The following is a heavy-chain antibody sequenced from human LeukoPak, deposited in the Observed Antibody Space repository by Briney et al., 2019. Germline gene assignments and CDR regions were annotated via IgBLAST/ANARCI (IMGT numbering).Heavy chain of an antibody. J-gene: IGHJ4*02. Sequence: PGGSLRLSCAASGFTFSNYAMNWVRQAPGKGLEWVSGLSGSGVRTDYADSVKGRFTVSRDISKDTLYLQMNDLRAEDTAVYYCAKAEGYSTGWFSYWGQGTLVTVSS. CDR3: AKAEGYSTGWFSY. CDR2: LSGSGVRT. CDR1: GFTFSNYA. D-gene: IGHD6-19*01. V-gene: IGHV3-23*01.